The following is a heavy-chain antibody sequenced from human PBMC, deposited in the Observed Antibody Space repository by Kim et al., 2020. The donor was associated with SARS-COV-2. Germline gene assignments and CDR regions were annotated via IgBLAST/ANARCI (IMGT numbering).Heavy chain of an antibody. CDR3: AKDILAAGLFFDY. CDR1: GFTLSDYY. D-gene: IGHD6-13*01. Sequence: GGSLRLSCAASGFTLSDYYMSWVRQAPGKGLECVSYISYRGSDIYYADSVKGRFTISRDIAKSSLYLQMDSLRPEDTAVYYCAKDILAAGLFFDYWGQGTLVTVS. V-gene: IGHV3-11*01. J-gene: IGHJ4*02. CDR2: ISYRGSDI.